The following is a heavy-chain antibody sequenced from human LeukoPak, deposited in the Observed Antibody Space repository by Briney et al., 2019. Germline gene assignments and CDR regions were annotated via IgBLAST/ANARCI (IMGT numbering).Heavy chain of an antibody. V-gene: IGHV3-23*01. CDR2: IVPSGGTT. CDR3: AELGITMIGGV. J-gene: IGHJ6*04. Sequence: GGSLRLSCAASGFTFSSYAMSWVRQAPGKGLEWVSGIVPSGGTTYYADSVKGRFTVSRDNSKNTLYLQMNSLRAEDTAVYYCAELGITMIGGVWGKGTTVTISS. D-gene: IGHD3-10*02. CDR1: GFTFSSYA.